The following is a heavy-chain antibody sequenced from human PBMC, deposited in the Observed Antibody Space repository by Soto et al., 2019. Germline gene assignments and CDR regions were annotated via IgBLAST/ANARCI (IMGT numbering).Heavy chain of an antibody. D-gene: IGHD6-19*01. J-gene: IGHJ4*02. CDR3: ARDANPGIAVACEGPFDY. CDR1: GGTFSSYA. Sequence: QVQLVQSGAEVKKPGSSVKVSCKASGGTFSSYAISWVRQAPGQGLEWMGGIIPIFGTANYAQKFQGRVTITADESTSTAYMELSSLRSEDTAVYYCARDANPGIAVACEGPFDYWGQGTLVTASS. CDR2: IIPIFGTA. V-gene: IGHV1-69*01.